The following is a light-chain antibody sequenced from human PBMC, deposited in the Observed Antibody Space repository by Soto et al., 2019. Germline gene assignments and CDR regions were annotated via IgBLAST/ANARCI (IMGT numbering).Light chain of an antibody. CDR1: QSISNW. V-gene: IGKV1-5*03. CDR3: QQYNSYSWT. Sequence: DIQMTQSPSTLSASVGDRVTITCRASQSISNWLAWYQQKPGEAPKLLIYKAYNLENGVQSRFSGSGSGTEFTLTIRSLQSDDFATYYCQQYNSYSWTVGQGTKVDIK. J-gene: IGKJ1*01. CDR2: KAY.